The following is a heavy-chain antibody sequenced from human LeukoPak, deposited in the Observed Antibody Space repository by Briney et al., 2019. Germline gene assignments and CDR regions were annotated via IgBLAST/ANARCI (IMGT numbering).Heavy chain of an antibody. D-gene: IGHD3-10*01. CDR2: IYNSGSH. Sequence: SETLSLTCTVSGGSLSSYYWSWIRQPAGKGREWIGRIYNSGSHQHHPPLKTRDTMSVDTPKNQFSLKLSSVTPADTAVYYCARARVGGFREFLFDYWGQGTLVTVSS. V-gene: IGHV4-4*07. CDR3: ARARVGGFREFLFDY. CDR1: GGSLSSYY. J-gene: IGHJ4*02.